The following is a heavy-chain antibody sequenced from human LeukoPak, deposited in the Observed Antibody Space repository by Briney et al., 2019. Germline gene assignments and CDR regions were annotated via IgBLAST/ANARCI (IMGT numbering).Heavy chain of an antibody. CDR1: GGSISIISSSTYY. J-gene: IGHJ6*03. Sequence: PSETLSLTCTVSGGSISIISSSTYYWGWIRQAPGQGLEWIGSLYYGENSHYNPSLKSRVTISLDTSKNHFSLNLSSVTAADTAVYYCARGAYYYYYMDVWGKGTTVTVSS. CDR3: ARGAYYYYYMDV. CDR2: LYYGENS. V-gene: IGHV4-39*07.